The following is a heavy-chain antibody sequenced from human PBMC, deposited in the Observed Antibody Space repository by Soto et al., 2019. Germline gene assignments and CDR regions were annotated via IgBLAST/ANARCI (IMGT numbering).Heavy chain of an antibody. D-gene: IGHD6-19*01. J-gene: IGHJ4*02. CDR1: GFTFSSYG. CDR3: AKDMVAGLDY. V-gene: IGHV3-30*18. CDR2: ISYDGSNK. Sequence: GSLRLSCAASGFTFSSYGMHWVRQAPGKGLEWVAVISYDGSNKYYADSVKGRFTISRDNSKNTLYLQMNSLRAEDTAVYYCAKDMVAGLDYWGQGTLVTVSS.